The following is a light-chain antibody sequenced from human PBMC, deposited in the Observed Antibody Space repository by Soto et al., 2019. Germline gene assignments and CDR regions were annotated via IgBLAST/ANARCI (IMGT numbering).Light chain of an antibody. CDR2: SAS. Sequence: IQMTQSPSSLSASVGDRVTITCRASQAIRTDLGWYQQKAGRVPKLLMHSASTLLSGVPSRFSGSGSGTDFTLTISSLQPEDVATYYCQKYDSAPWTFGQGTKVEIK. V-gene: IGKV1-27*01. CDR3: QKYDSAPWT. J-gene: IGKJ1*01. CDR1: QAIRTD.